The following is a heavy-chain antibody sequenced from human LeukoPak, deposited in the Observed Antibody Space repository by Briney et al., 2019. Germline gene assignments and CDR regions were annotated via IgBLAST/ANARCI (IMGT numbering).Heavy chain of an antibody. CDR2: ISYDGSNK. CDR3: AIQGSSGWYRFDY. V-gene: IGHV3-30*03. CDR1: GFTFSSYG. D-gene: IGHD6-19*01. J-gene: IGHJ4*02. Sequence: GGSLRLSCAAPGFTFSSYGMHWVRQAPGKGLEWVAVISYDGSNKYYADSVKGRFTISRDNSKNTLYLQMNSLRAEDTAVYYCAIQGSSGWYRFDYWGQGTLVTVSS.